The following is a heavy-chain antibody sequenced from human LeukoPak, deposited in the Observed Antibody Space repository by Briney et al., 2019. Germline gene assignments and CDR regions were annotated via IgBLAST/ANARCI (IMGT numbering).Heavy chain of an antibody. Sequence: PGGSLRLSCAASGFTFSSYAMSWVRQAPGKGLEWVSAISGSGGSTYYADSVKGRFTISRDNSKNTLYLQTNSLRAEDTAVYYCAPSSGYYGGYFDYWGQGTLVTVSS. J-gene: IGHJ4*02. CDR3: APSSGYYGGYFDY. D-gene: IGHD3-22*01. CDR2: ISGSGGST. V-gene: IGHV3-23*01. CDR1: GFTFSSYA.